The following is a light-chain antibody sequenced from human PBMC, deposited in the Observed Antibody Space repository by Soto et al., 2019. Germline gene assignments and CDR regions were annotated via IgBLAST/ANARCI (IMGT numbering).Light chain of an antibody. CDR3: QKYSSVPL. J-gene: IGKJ3*01. CDR2: AAS. CDR1: QGISNY. V-gene: IGKV1-27*01. Sequence: DIQMTQSPSSLSASVGDRVTITCRASQGISNYIAWYQQKPGKAPKLLIYAASTLQSGVPSRFSGSGSGTDFPLTINSVQPEDVATYSCQKYSSVPLFGPGTKVDIK.